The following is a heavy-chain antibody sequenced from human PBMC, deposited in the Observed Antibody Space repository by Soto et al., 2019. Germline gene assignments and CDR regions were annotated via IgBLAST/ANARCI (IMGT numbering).Heavy chain of an antibody. V-gene: IGHV4-59*01. CDR1: GGSISSYY. CDR2: IYYSGST. J-gene: IGHJ6*02. Sequence: QVQLQESGPGLVKPSETLSLTCTVSGGSISSYYWSWIRQPPGKGLEWIGYIYYSGSTNYNPSLKSRVTVSVDTSKNQFSLKLSSVTAADTAVYYCARSPITIFGVAHPHYGMDVWGQGTTVTVSS. CDR3: ARSPITIFGVAHPHYGMDV. D-gene: IGHD3-3*01.